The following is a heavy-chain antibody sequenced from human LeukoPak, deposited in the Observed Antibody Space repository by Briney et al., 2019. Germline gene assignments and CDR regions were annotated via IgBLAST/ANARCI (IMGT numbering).Heavy chain of an antibody. V-gene: IGHV3-30*18. CDR1: GFTFSDYG. CDR3: TKDDAYRTTLHACDI. D-gene: IGHD1-14*01. Sequence: PGGSLRLSCAASGFTFSDYGMHWVRQAPGKGLEWVAVISYDGSSKYYTDSVKGRFTISRDNSKNTLYLQMSSLRTEDTAVYYCTKDDAYRTTLHACDIWGQGTTVTVSS. J-gene: IGHJ3*02. CDR2: ISYDGSSK.